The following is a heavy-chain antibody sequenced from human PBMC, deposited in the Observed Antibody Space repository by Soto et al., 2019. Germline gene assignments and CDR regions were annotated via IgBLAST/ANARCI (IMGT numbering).Heavy chain of an antibody. Sequence: GALRLSCAASGFTFSSYAMSWVRQAPGKGLEWVSAISGSGGSTYYADSVKGRFTISRDNSKNTLYLQMNSLRAEDTAVYYCAKDRGVVRARNYFDYWGQGTLVTVSS. J-gene: IGHJ4*02. CDR3: AKDRGVVRARNYFDY. CDR1: GFTFSSYA. CDR2: ISGSGGST. D-gene: IGHD2-15*01. V-gene: IGHV3-23*01.